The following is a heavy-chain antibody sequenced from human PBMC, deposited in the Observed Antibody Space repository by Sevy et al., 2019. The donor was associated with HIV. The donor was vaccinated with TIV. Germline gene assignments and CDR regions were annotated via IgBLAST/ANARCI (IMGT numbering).Heavy chain of an antibody. J-gene: IGHJ6*02. D-gene: IGHD1-1*01. Sequence: GGSLRLSCAASGFTFSKYAMTWVRQAPGKGLEWVSAISVSGGFTYYADSVMGRLTTSRDNSKNTLYRQINSLRAEDTAVYYCAKPIGTVSNEYYYYGMDVWGQGTTVTVSS. CDR2: ISVSGGFT. CDR1: GFTFSKYA. CDR3: AKPIGTVSNEYYYYGMDV. V-gene: IGHV3-23*01.